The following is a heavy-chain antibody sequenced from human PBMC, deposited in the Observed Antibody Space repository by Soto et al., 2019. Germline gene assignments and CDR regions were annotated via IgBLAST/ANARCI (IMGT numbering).Heavy chain of an antibody. D-gene: IGHD1-26*01. CDR2: LFDSVNT. V-gene: IGHV4-59*11. J-gene: IGHJ4*02. CDR1: GGSIGRHY. CDR3: ASAERNSRSLDPYFFDK. Sequence: SETLSLTCSVSGGSIGRHYWTWIRQSPGKVLEWIGYLFDSVNTNYNPSLKSRVTISVDTSTNQFSLRMTSLTAADTAVYYCASAERNSRSLDPYFFDKWGQGTLVNVSS.